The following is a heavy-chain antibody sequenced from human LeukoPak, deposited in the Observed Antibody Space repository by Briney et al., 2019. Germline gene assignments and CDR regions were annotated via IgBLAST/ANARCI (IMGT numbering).Heavy chain of an antibody. CDR2: IYTSGST. V-gene: IGHV4-4*07. J-gene: IGHJ5*02. CDR1: GGSISSYY. Sequence: SETLSLTCTVSGGSISSYYWSWIRQPAGKGLEWIGRIYTSGSTNYNPSLKSRVTISVDTSKNQFSLKLSSVTAADTAVYYCARHEARTIFGVVIMGENWFDPWGQGTLVTVSS. D-gene: IGHD3-3*01. CDR3: ARHEARTIFGVVIMGENWFDP.